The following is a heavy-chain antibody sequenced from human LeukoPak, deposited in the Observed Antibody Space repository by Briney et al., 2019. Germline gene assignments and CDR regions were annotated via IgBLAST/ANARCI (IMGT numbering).Heavy chain of an antibody. CDR1: GLTFGEYA. V-gene: IGHV3-49*04. CDR2: IRSKAYGGTT. D-gene: IGHD3-22*01. Sequence: GGSLRLSCTASGLTFGEYAMSWVRQAPGKGLEWVGVIRSKAYGGTTEYAASVKGRLTISRDDSKSIAYLQMNSLKSEDKAVYHCLYYYDSSGYYLPDHWGQGTLVTVSS. CDR3: LYYYDSSGYYLPDH. J-gene: IGHJ4*02.